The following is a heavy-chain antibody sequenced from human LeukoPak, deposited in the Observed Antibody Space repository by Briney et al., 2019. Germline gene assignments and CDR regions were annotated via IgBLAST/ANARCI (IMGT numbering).Heavy chain of an antibody. J-gene: IGHJ5*02. CDR1: GGSISSSSYY. V-gene: IGHV4-61*05. Sequence: SETLSLTCTVSGGSISSSSYYWNWLRLPPGKGLEWIGSTHYSGSTNYNPSPRSRVTFSIDTSKNQFSLKLSSVTAADTAVYYCARRGVAMDAIRPDNWFDPWGQGTLVTVSS. CDR3: ARRGVAMDAIRPDNWFDP. CDR2: THYSGST. D-gene: IGHD5-24*01.